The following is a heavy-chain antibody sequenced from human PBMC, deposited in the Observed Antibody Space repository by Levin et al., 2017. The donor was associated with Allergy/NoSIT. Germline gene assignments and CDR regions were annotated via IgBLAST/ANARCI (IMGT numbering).Heavy chain of an antibody. Sequence: GGSLRLSCAASGFTVSNHYLSWVRQAPGEGLEWVSVIYSAGSTYYADSVKGRFTISRDSSKNAVFLQMNSLRAEDSAVYYCARDLFDLWGRGALVTVSS. V-gene: IGHV3-53*01. CDR3: ARDLFDL. CDR2: IYSAGST. J-gene: IGHJ2*01. CDR1: GFTVSNHY.